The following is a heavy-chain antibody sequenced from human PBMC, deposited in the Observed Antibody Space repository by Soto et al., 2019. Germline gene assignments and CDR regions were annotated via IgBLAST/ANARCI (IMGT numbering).Heavy chain of an antibody. V-gene: IGHV4-34*01. CDR2: INHSGST. CDR1: GGSFSGYY. D-gene: IGHD3-10*01. J-gene: IGHJ4*02. CDR3: ARSYYYGSGSYYRIPYYWFDY. Sequence: SETLSLTCAVYGGSFSGYYWSWIRQPPGKGLEWIGEINHSGSTNYNPSLKSRVTISVDTSKNQFSLKLSSVTAADTAVYYCARSYYYGSGSYYRIPYYWFDYWGQGTLVTVSS.